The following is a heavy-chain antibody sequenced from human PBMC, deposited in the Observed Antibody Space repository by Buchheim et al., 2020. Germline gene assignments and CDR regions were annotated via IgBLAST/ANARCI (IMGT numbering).Heavy chain of an antibody. Sequence: QVQLQESGPGLVKPSETLSLSCTVSGSSINNYYWTWIRQSPGKGLEWVGYIYSSGSTTYNPSFESRVPISLDSPKKRFSLKLDSVTAADTAVYYCARAPHYDILTAFDYWGQG. CDR1: GSSINNYY. V-gene: IGHV4-59*01. J-gene: IGHJ4*02. D-gene: IGHD3-9*01. CDR3: ARAPHYDILTAFDY. CDR2: IYSSGST.